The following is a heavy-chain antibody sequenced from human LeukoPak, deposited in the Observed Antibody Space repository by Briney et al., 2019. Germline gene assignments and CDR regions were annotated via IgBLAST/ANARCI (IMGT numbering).Heavy chain of an antibody. V-gene: IGHV3-9*03. J-gene: IGHJ4*02. CDR2: ISWNSGSI. CDR1: GFTFDDYA. Sequence: GGSLRLSCAASGFTFDDYAMHWVRHAPGKGLEWVSGISWNSGSIGYADSVKGRFTISRDNAKNSLYLQMNSLRAEDMALYYCAKGILTGYWPTVFDYWGQGTLVTVSS. D-gene: IGHD3-9*01. CDR3: AKGILTGYWPTVFDY.